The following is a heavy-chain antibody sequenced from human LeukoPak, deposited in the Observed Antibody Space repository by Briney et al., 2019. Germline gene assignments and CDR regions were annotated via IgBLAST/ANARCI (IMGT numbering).Heavy chain of an antibody. CDR2: ISSSSSYI. D-gene: IGHD3-22*01. J-gene: IGHJ4*02. CDR3: ARLAGYYDSSGRHPIDY. Sequence: GGSLRLSCAASGFTFSSYSMSWVRQAPGKGLEWVSSISSSSSYIYYADSVKGRFTISRDNAKNSLYLQMSSPRAEDTAVYYCARLAGYYDSSGRHPIDYWGQGTLVTVSS. CDR1: GFTFSSYS. V-gene: IGHV3-21*01.